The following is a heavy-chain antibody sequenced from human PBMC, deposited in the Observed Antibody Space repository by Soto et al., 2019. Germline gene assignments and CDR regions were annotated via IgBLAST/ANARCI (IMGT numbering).Heavy chain of an antibody. V-gene: IGHV3-30*18. CDR3: AKELAYGDFWRGLEY. J-gene: IGHJ4*02. CDR1: GFSFSSYA. Sequence: QVQLVESGGGVVQPGRSLRLSCAASGFSFSSYAMHWVRQAPGKGQEWVAIISDDGNIKRYADFVESRFIVFRDNSNNNLLLQIESLKSDGPAVYYCAKELAYGDFWRGLEYWGQGTLVTVAS. CDR2: ISDDGNIK. D-gene: IGHD3-3*01.